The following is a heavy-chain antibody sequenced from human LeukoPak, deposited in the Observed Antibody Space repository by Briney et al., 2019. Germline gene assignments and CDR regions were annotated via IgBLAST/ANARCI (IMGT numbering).Heavy chain of an antibody. J-gene: IGHJ4*02. D-gene: IGHD6-19*01. V-gene: IGHV3-53*01. CDR3: ARDYSSGWYYFDY. CDR1: GFTFSSNY. CDR2: IYSGGST. Sequence: GGSLRLSCAASGFTFSSNYMSWVRQAPGKGLEWVSVIYSGGSTYYADSAKGRFTISRDNSKNTPYLQMNSLRAEDTAVYYCARDYSSGWYYFDYWGQGTLVTVSS.